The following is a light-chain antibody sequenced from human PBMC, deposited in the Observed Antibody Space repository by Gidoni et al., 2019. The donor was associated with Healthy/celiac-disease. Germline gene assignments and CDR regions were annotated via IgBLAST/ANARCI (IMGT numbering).Light chain of an antibody. J-gene: IGKJ3*01. CDR3: QQSYRTPPT. CDR2: AAS. CDR1: QSISSY. V-gene: IGKV1-39*01. Sequence: DIQMTQSPPSLSASVGDRVTITCLASQSISSYLNWYQQKPGKAPKLLIYAASSLQSGVPSRFSGSGSGTDVTLTISSLQPEDFATYYCQQSYRTPPTFGPGTKVDIK.